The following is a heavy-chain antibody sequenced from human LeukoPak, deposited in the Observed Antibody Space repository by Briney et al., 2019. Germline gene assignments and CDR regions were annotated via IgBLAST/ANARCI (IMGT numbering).Heavy chain of an antibody. CDR3: ARLTSRSITGPPLY. V-gene: IGHV3-48*01. CDR1: GFTFSSYS. D-gene: IGHD1-20*01. J-gene: IGHJ4*02. CDR2: ISSSSSTI. Sequence: GGSLRLSCAASGFTFSSYSMNWVRQAPGKGLEWVSYISSSSSTIYYADSVKSRFTISRDNAKNSLYLQMNSLRAEDTAVYYCARLTSRSITGPPLYWGRGTLVTVSS.